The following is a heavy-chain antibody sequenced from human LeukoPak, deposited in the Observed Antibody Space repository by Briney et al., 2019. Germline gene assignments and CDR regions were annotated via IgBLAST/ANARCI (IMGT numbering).Heavy chain of an antibody. V-gene: IGHV4-34*01. CDR1: GGSFSGYY. J-gene: IGHJ4*02. Sequence: PSETLSLTCAVYGGSFSGYYWSWIRQPPGKGLEWIGKINHSGSTNYNPSLKSRVTISVDTSKNQFSLKLSSVTAADTAVYYCASLDYYYDSSGYYSDYWGQGTLVTVSS. CDR3: ASLDYYYDSSGYYSDY. D-gene: IGHD3-22*01. CDR2: INHSGST.